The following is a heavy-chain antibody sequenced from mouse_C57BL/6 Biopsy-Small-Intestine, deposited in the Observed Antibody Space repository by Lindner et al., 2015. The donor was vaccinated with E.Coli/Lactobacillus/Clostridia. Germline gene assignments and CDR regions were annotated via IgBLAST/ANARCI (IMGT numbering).Heavy chain of an antibody. D-gene: IGHD1-1*01. CDR2: ISSGSSTI. Sequence: VQLQESGGGLVKPGGSLKLSCAASRFTFSDYGMHWVRQAPEKGLEWVAYISSGSSTIYYADTVKGRFTISRDNAKNTLSLQMTSLRSEDTAMYYCAKDYYGSSYDYWGQGTTLTVSS. J-gene: IGHJ2*01. CDR3: AKDYYGSSYDY. CDR1: RFTFSDYG. V-gene: IGHV5-17*01.